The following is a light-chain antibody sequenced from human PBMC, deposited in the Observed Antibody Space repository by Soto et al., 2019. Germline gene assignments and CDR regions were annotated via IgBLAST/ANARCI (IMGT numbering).Light chain of an antibody. Sequence: QSALTQPASVSGSPGQSITISCTGTSSDLGTFDFVSWYQHHPGKAPKLVIFEVTSRPSGVSSRFSGSKSGNTASLTISGLQPEDEATYYFLSYSTSNPPVVCGGGTKVTVL. J-gene: IGLJ2*01. V-gene: IGLV2-14*01. CDR2: EVT. CDR1: SSDLGTFDF. CDR3: LSYSTSNPPVV.